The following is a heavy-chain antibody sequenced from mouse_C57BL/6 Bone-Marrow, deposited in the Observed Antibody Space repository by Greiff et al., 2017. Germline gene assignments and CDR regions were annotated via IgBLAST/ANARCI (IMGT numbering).Heavy chain of an antibody. Sequence: EVKLVESGGGLVKPGGSLKLSCAASGFTFSSYAMSWVRQTPEKRLEWVATISDGGSYTYYPDNVKGRFTISRDNAKNNLYLQMSHLKSEDTAMYYCARLTGDEGYWGQGTTLTVSS. V-gene: IGHV5-4*03. J-gene: IGHJ2*01. CDR1: GFTFSSYA. CDR3: ARLTGDEGY. CDR2: ISDGGSYT.